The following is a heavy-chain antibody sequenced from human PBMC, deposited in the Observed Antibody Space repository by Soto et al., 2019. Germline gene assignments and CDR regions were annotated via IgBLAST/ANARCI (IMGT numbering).Heavy chain of an antibody. CDR2: ISSSSSYI. CDR1: GFTFSSYS. CDR3: ARDAYSSSYYFDY. D-gene: IGHD6-13*01. J-gene: IGHJ4*02. V-gene: IGHV3-21*01. Sequence: EVQLVESGGGLVKPGGSLRLSCAASGFTFSSYSMNWVRQAPGKGLEWVSSISSSSSYIYYADSVKGRFTISRDNAKNSLYLQMNSPRAEDTAVYYCARDAYSSSYYFDYWGQGTLVTVSS.